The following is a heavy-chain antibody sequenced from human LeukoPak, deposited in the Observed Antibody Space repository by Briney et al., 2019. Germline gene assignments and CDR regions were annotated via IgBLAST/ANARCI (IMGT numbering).Heavy chain of an antibody. V-gene: IGHV3-7*01. CDR2: IKQDGSEK. CDR3: ARDSLVIITSGAFDI. CDR1: GFTFSSYW. D-gene: IGHD3-9*01. J-gene: IGHJ3*02. Sequence: PGGSLRLSRAASGFTFSSYWMSWVRQAPGKGLEWVANIKQDGSEKYYVDSVKGRFTISRDNAKNSLYLQMNSLRAEDTAVYYCARDSLVIITSGAFDIWGQGTMVTVSS.